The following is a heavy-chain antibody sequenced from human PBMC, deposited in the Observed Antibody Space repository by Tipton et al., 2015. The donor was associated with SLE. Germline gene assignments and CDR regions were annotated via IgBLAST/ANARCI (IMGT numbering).Heavy chain of an antibody. D-gene: IGHD2-15*01. CDR2: IKQDGSEK. Sequence: SLRLSCAASGFTFSSYWMSWVRQAPGKGLEWVANIKQDGSEKYHVDSVKGRFTISRDNAKNSLYLQMNSLRAEDTALYYCAKSGVGYCSGGSCYFDYWGQGTLVTVSS. CDR1: GFTFSSYW. V-gene: IGHV3-7*03. J-gene: IGHJ4*02. CDR3: AKSGVGYCSGGSCYFDY.